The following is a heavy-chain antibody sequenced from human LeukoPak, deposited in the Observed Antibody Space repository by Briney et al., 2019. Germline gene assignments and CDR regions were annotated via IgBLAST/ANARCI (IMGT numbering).Heavy chain of an antibody. V-gene: IGHV3-23*01. J-gene: IGHJ4*02. CDR3: AKGHSDYGTGFDL. D-gene: IGHD4-17*01. Sequence: GGSLRLSCAASGLRFTNYAMSWVRRAPGKGLECVSVISGSGGSTNYADSVKGRFTISRDNSKNTLYLQMKSLRAEDTATYYCAKGHSDYGTGFDLRGQGTLVTVSS. CDR2: ISGSGGST. CDR1: GLRFTNYA.